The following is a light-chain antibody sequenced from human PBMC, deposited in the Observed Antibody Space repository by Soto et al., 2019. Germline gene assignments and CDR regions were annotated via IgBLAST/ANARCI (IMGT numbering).Light chain of an antibody. V-gene: IGKV1-27*01. Sequence: DIQITQSPSSLSASLAARVAITCRASQTVSNPLAWYQQKPGKPPQLLIYAASTRQSGIPSRFSGSGSGTDFTLTISSLQSEDLAAYYCQKYNDWRTTFGQGTRLEIK. CDR2: AAS. CDR3: QKYNDWRTT. J-gene: IGKJ5*01. CDR1: QTVSNP.